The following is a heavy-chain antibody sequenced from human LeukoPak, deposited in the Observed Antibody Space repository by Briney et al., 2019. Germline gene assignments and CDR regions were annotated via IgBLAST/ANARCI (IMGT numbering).Heavy chain of an antibody. V-gene: IGHV1-18*01. J-gene: IGHJ5*02. Sequence: ASVKVSCKASGYTFGSYGISWVRQAPGQGLEWMGWINGYNGNTKYAQKVQGRVAMTTDTSTSTAYMELRSLRSDDTAVYYCAREISTSYYDILTGYEQARGWFDPWGQGTLVTVSS. CDR3: AREISTSYYDILTGYEQARGWFDP. CDR2: INGYNGNT. D-gene: IGHD3-9*01. CDR1: GYTFGSYG.